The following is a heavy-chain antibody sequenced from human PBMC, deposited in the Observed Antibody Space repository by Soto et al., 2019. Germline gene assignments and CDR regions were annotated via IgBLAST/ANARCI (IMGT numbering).Heavy chain of an antibody. D-gene: IGHD2-8*02. CDR1: GFTFSSYS. Sequence: EVQLVESGGGLVKPGGSLRLSCAASGFTFSSYSMNWVRQAPGKGLEWVSSISSSSSYIYYADSVKGRFTISRDNAKNSLYLQMNSLRAEDTAVYYCARGGVHYYYYGMDVWGQGTTVTVSS. J-gene: IGHJ6*02. CDR3: ARGGVHYYYYGMDV. CDR2: ISSSSSYI. V-gene: IGHV3-21*01.